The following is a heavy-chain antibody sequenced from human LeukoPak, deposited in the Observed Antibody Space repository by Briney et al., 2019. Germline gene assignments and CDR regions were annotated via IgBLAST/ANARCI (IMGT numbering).Heavy chain of an antibody. V-gene: IGHV3-23*01. D-gene: IGHD1-26*01. CDR1: GFSFSSYA. CDR2: ISGSGGTT. CDR3: ASGRGELRQYYYYMDV. Sequence: PGGSLRLSCEASGFSFSSYAMTWVRQAPGKGLEWVSAISGSGGTTYYADSVKGRFTISRDNSKNTLYLQMNNLRAEDTAVYYCASGRGELRQYYYYMDVWGKGTTVTVSS. J-gene: IGHJ6*03.